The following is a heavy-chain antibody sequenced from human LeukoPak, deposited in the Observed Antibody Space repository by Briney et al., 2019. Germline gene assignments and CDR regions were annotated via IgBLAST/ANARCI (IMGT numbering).Heavy chain of an antibody. CDR2: IYYSGST. CDR3: ARHGGSLFYFDY. V-gene: IGHV4-59*01. CDR1: GGSISSYY. J-gene: IGHJ4*02. Sequence: SETLSLTCTVSGGSISSYYWSWIRQPPGKGLEWIAYIYYSGSTNYNPSLKSRVTISVDTSKNQFSLKLSSVTAADTAVYYCARHGGSLFYFDYWGQGTLVTVSS. D-gene: IGHD3-16*01.